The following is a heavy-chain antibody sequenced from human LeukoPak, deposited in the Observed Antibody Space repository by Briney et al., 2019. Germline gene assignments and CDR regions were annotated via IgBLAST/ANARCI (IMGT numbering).Heavy chain of an antibody. Sequence: SETLSLTCTSSGGSISSYYWSWIRQPPGKGLEWVRSIYYSGSTNYNPSLKSRVTISVDSSKNQFSLKLSSVTAADTAVYYCARGFCTSASCYRCAFDIWGQGTVVTVSS. CDR1: GGSISSYY. CDR2: IYYSGST. J-gene: IGHJ3*02. CDR3: ARGFCTSASCYRCAFDI. D-gene: IGHD2-2*01. V-gene: IGHV4-59*01.